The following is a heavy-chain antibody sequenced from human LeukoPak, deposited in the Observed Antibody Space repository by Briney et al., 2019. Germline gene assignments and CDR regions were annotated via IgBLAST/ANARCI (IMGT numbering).Heavy chain of an antibody. Sequence: PSETLSLICTVSGGSMSTYFWSWIRQPAGKGLEWIGRIDTSGSTNYNPSLKSRVTMSVDRARNQFSLKLSSVTAADTAVYYCARGDDHAEYWGQGTLVTVSS. J-gene: IGHJ4*02. V-gene: IGHV4-4*07. CDR2: IDTSGST. CDR3: ARGDDHAEY. D-gene: IGHD1-14*01. CDR1: GGSMSTYF.